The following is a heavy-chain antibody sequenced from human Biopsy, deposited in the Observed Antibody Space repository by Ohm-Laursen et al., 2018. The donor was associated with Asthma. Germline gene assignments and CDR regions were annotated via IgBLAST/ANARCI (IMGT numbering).Heavy chain of an antibody. CDR2: IYYSGTT. D-gene: IGHD6-13*01. J-gene: IGHJ6*02. Sequence: GTLSLTCSLSSGSGGYMRSGNYYWGWIRQPPGKGLEWIGSIYYSGTTYYNPSLESRVTVSADTSKNQFSLKLTSVTAADTAVYYCVRGSSSWHHGPFHYYYGLDVWVQGTTATVSS. V-gene: IGHV4-39*01. CDR3: VRGSSSWHHGPFHYYYGLDV. CDR1: SGSGGYMRSGNYY.